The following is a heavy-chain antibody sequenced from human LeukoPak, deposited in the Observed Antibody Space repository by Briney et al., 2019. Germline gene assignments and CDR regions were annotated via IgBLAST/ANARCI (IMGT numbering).Heavy chain of an antibody. CDR2: IRSNAYRGTT. Sequence: GGSLRLSCKGSGFSVGDHAMSWVRQAPGQGLKWVGFIRSNAYRGTTEYAASVKGRFTISRDDSNNIAYLQMNSLKTEDTAVYYCSRGPIELWVHNGMDVWGQGTTVTVSS. D-gene: IGHD5-18*01. CDR1: GFSVGDHA. J-gene: IGHJ6*02. CDR3: SRGPIELWVHNGMDV. V-gene: IGHV3-49*04.